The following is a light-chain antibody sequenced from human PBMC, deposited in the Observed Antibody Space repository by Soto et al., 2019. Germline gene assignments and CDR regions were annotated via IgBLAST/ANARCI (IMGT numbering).Light chain of an antibody. Sequence: EIVLTQSPGTLSLSPGEGATLSCRASQSVTNNYLAWYQQKPGQAPRLLIYDASSRASGIPDRFSGSASGTDFTLTIRRLEPEDFAVYYCQQYGSSPLTFGRGTKGISN. CDR1: QSVTNNY. CDR3: QQYGSSPLT. J-gene: IGKJ4*01. CDR2: DAS. V-gene: IGKV3-20*01.